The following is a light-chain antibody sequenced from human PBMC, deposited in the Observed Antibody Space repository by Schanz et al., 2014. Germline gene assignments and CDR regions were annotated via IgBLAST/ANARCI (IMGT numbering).Light chain of an antibody. V-gene: IGLV1-40*01. CDR3: ATWDDSLNGGV. J-gene: IGLJ3*02. CDR2: GNS. CDR1: SSNIGAGYD. Sequence: QLVLTQPPSVSGAPGQRVTISCTGSSSNIGAGYDVHWYQQLPGTAPKLLIYGNSNRPSGVPDRFSGSKSGTSASLAISGLQSEDEADYYCATWDDSLNGGVFGGGTKLTVL.